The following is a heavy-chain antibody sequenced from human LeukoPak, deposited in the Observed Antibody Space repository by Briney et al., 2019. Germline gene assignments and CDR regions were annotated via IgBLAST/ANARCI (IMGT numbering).Heavy chain of an antibody. CDR3: ARGGGNWGYYYYGMDV. J-gene: IGHJ6*02. D-gene: IGHD7-27*01. V-gene: IGHV1-8*01. Sequence: ASVKVSCKASGYTFTSYDINWVRQATGQGLEWMGWMNPNSGNTGYAQKFQGRVTMIRNTSISTAYMELSSLRSEDTAVYYCARGGGNWGYYYYGMDVWGQGTTVTVSS. CDR1: GYTFTSYD. CDR2: MNPNSGNT.